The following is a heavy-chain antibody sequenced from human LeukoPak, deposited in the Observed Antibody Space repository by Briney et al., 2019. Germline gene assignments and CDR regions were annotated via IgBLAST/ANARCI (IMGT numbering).Heavy chain of an antibody. J-gene: IGHJ5*02. CDR1: GGSICSGDYY. V-gene: IGHV4-30-4*01. Sequence: PSQTLSLTCTVSGGSICSGDYYWRWIRQPPGKGLEWIGYIYYSGSTYYSPSLKSRVTISVDTSKNQFSLKLSSVTAADTAVYYCARLPVELRANWFDPWGQGTLVTVSS. D-gene: IGHD1-26*01. CDR3: ARLPVELRANWFDP. CDR2: IYYSGST.